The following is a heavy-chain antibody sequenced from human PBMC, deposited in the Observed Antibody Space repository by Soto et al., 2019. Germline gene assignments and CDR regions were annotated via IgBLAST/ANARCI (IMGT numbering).Heavy chain of an antibody. Sequence: SVKVSCKASGGTFSSYAISWVRQAPGQGLEWMGGIIPIFGTANYAQKFQSRVTITADESTSTAYMELSSLRSEDTAVYYCARDRHYYDSSGYYPYWGQGTLVTVSS. CDR3: ARDRHYYDSSGYYPY. V-gene: IGHV1-69*13. J-gene: IGHJ4*02. D-gene: IGHD3-22*01. CDR2: IIPIFGTA. CDR1: GGTFSSYA.